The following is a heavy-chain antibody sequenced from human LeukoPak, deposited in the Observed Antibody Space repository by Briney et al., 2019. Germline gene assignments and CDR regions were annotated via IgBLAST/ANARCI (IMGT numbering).Heavy chain of an antibody. Sequence: GGSLRLSCAASGFTFSSYAMSWVRQAPGMGLEWVSAISGSGGSTYYADSVKGRFTISRDNSKNTLYLQMNSLRAEDTAVYYCANHRWLQSIYWGQGTLVTVSS. J-gene: IGHJ4*02. CDR2: ISGSGGST. CDR3: ANHRWLQSIY. CDR1: GFTFSSYA. D-gene: IGHD5-24*01. V-gene: IGHV3-23*01.